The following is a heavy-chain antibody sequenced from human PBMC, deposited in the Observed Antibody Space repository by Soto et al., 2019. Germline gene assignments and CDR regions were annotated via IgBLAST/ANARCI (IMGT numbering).Heavy chain of an antibody. CDR2: IHARGST. Sequence: SETLSLTCTFFGGSVSDNFWSWVRQPAGKGPEYIGRIHARGSTNYNPSLKSRVTMSVDTSHNQFSLRLSSVTAADTAVYYCARGPYCGGDCFFASWGQGALVTVSS. J-gene: IGHJ5*01. D-gene: IGHD2-21*02. CDR3: ARGPYCGGDCFFAS. CDR1: GGSVSDNF. V-gene: IGHV4-4*07.